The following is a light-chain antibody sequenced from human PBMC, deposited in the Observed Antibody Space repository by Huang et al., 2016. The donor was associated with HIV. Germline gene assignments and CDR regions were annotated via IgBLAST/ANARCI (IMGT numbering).Light chain of an antibody. V-gene: IGKV1-9*01. Sequence: IQLTQSPSSLSASVGDRVTITCRASQGISTYLAWYQQKPGKAPNLLIYCESTFQSGVPSRFSGSGSGTYFTLTISSLQPEDVATYYCQQFNSFPPLTFGGGTKVDIK. CDR3: QQFNSFPPLT. CDR2: CES. CDR1: QGISTY. J-gene: IGKJ4*01.